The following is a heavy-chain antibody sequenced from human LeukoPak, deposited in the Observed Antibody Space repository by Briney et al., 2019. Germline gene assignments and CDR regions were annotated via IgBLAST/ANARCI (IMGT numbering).Heavy chain of an antibody. V-gene: IGHV1-18*01. CDR1: GYTFTSYG. J-gene: IGHJ6*02. CDR3: AREGGIPLLWFGELFHYYGMDV. CDR2: ISSYNGNT. Sequence: GSVKASCQASGYTFTSYGISWARPAPGQGLEWMGWISSYNGNTNYAQKLQGRVTMTTDTSTSTAYMELRSLRSDDTAVYYCAREGGIPLLWFGELFHYYGMDVWGQGTTVTVSS. D-gene: IGHD3-10*01.